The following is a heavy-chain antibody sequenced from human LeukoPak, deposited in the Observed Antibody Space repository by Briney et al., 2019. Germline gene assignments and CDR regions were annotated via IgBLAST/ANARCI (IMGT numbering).Heavy chain of an antibody. J-gene: IGHJ4*02. CDR3: ARGRRPGHSYGGYYSDY. D-gene: IGHD5-18*01. CDR1: GFTFSSYW. V-gene: IGHV3-74*01. CDR2: INSDGSST. Sequence: GGSLRLSCAASGFTFSSYWMHWVRQAPGKGLVWVSRINSDGSSTSYADSVKGRFTISRDNAKNTLYLQMNSLRAEDTAVYYCARGRRPGHSYGGYYSDYWGQGTLVTVSS.